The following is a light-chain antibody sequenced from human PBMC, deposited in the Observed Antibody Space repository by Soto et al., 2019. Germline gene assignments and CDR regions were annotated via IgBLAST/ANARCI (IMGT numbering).Light chain of an antibody. Sequence: EIVLTQSPGTLSLSPGERATLSCRASQSVRSNTLAWYQQKPGQAPSLLIYGASSRATGIPDRFSGSGSGTDFTLTIGRLEPEEFAVYFCQHYGGSSTFGQGTRVEI. CDR1: QSVRSNT. V-gene: IGKV3-20*01. CDR2: GAS. CDR3: QHYGGSST. J-gene: IGKJ1*01.